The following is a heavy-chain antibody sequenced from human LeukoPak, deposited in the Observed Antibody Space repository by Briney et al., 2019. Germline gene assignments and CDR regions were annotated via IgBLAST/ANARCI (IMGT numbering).Heavy chain of an antibody. CDR3: ARQYSGCDFAFDI. J-gene: IGHJ3*02. CDR2: LYTSGST. D-gene: IGHD5-12*01. CDR1: GGSLSSGSYY. V-gene: IGHV4-61*02. Sequence: SETLSLTCTVSGGSLSSGSYYWSWTRQPAGKGLEWIGRLYTSGSTSYNSSLKSRVTISVDTSKNVFSLKLSSVTAADTAVYYCARQYSGCDFAFDIWGQGTMVTVSS.